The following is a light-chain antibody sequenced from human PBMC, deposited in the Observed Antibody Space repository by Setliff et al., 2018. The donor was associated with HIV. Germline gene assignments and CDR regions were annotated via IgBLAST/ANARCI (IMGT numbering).Light chain of an antibody. J-gene: IGLJ2*01. Sequence: QPVLTQAPSASASPGASVNLTCTLSDGHINYAIAWHQQQPEKGPRYLMKLNSDGSHNKGHGVPDRFSGSSSGAERFLTISSLQSEDEADYYCQTWGTGIVVFGGGTK. CDR2: LNSDGSH. CDR3: QTWGTGIVV. CDR1: DGHINYA. V-gene: IGLV4-69*01.